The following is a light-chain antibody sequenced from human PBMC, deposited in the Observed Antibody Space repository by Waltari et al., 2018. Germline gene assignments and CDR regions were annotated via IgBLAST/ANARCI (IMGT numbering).Light chain of an antibody. CDR2: DAS. Sequence: DIVLTQSPAPLSFSPADTATLPCRAGRRVGTYLAWYQQKPGQVPRLLIYDASNRATGVPARFRGSGSGTDFTLTISNLEAEDFAVYYCQQRSNWTPHAFGQGARLEIK. CDR3: QQRSNWTPHA. CDR1: RRVGTY. V-gene: IGKV3-11*01. J-gene: IGKJ2*01.